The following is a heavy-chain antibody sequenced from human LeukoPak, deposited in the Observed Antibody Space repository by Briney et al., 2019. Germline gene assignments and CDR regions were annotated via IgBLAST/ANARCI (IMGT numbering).Heavy chain of an antibody. Sequence: PGGSLRLSCAASGFNFNDAWMSWVRQSSGMGLEWVGRIKSKIVGGTVDYAAPVKGRFIISRDDSEDTLYLQMDSLKTEDTAVYYCATERDYGGKSLVGSWGQGALVTVSS. CDR3: ATERDYGGKSLVGS. CDR2: IKSKIVGGTV. J-gene: IGHJ5*02. V-gene: IGHV3-15*01. D-gene: IGHD4-23*01. CDR1: GFNFNDAW.